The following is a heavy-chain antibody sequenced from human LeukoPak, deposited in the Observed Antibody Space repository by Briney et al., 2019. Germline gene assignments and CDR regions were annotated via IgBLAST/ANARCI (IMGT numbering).Heavy chain of an antibody. V-gene: IGHV3-74*01. J-gene: IGHJ4*02. CDR3: ADPGVGF. D-gene: IGHD2-8*01. CDR1: GFTFSRYW. Sequence: GGSLRLSCAASGFTFSRYWMHWVRQAPGKGLVWVSRINTDGSSTSYADSVKGRFTISRDNAKNSLYLQMNNLGAEDTAVYYCADPGVGFWGQGTLVTVSS. CDR2: INTDGSST.